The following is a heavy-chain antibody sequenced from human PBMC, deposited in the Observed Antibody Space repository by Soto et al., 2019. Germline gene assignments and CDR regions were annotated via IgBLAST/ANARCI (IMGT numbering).Heavy chain of an antibody. V-gene: IGHV1-18*01. CDR2: MSPYHANT. CDR3: ARDDSAAAAGSTYYFDY. J-gene: IGHJ4*02. CDR1: GYIFTNYG. D-gene: IGHD6-13*01. Sequence: QVQLVQSEAEVKKPGASVKVSCKASGYIFTNYGLSWLRQAPGQGLEWMAWMSPYHANTQCAQNHQGRVTVTTDTSTGTAYMELRSLRSDDAAVYFCARDDSAAAAGSTYYFDYWGQGTLATVSS.